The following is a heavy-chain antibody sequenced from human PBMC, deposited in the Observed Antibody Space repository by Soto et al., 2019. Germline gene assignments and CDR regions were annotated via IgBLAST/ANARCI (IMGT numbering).Heavy chain of an antibody. V-gene: IGHV3-30*18. CDR3: AKDPGYSYGSDAFDI. CDR2: ISYDGSNK. J-gene: IGHJ3*02. D-gene: IGHD5-18*01. Sequence: GGSLRLSCAASGFTFSSYGMHWVRQAPGKGLEWVAVISYDGSNKYYADSVKGRFTISRDNSKNTLYLQMNSLRAEDTAVYYCAKDPGYSYGSDAFDIWGQGTMVTVSS. CDR1: GFTFSSYG.